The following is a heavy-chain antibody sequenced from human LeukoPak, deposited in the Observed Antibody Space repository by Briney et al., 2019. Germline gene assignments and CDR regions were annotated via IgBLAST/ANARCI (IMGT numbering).Heavy chain of an antibody. CDR2: IYYSGST. V-gene: IGHV4-39*01. Sequence: PGGSLRLSCAASGFTFSRYWMHWVRQAPGKGLEWIGSIYYSGSTYYNPSLKSRVTISVDTSKNQFSLKLSSVTAADTAVYYCARHSSSWYNWFDPWGQGTLVTVSS. J-gene: IGHJ5*02. D-gene: IGHD6-13*01. CDR3: ARHSSSWYNWFDP. CDR1: GFTFSRYW.